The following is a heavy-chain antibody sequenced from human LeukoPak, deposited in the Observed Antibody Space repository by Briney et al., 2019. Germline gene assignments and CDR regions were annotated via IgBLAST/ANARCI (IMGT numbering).Heavy chain of an antibody. V-gene: IGHV4-30-4*08. D-gene: IGHD5-18*01. CDR3: ARAMYSYGFYFDY. Sequence: PSETLSLTCTVSGGSISSGGYYWSWIRQPPGKGLEWIGYIFYSGNTYYNPSLKSRVTISVDTSKNQFSLKLSSVTAADTAVYYCARAMYSYGFYFDYWGQGSLVTVSS. CDR1: GGSISSGGYY. J-gene: IGHJ4*02. CDR2: IFYSGNT.